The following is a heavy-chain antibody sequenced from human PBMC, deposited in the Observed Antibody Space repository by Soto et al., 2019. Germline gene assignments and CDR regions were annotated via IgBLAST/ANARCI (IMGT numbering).Heavy chain of an antibody. CDR2: IKQDGSEK. V-gene: IGHV3-7*04. CDR3: ARAASSARYYYIDV. CDR1: GFTFSSYW. Sequence: GGSLRLSCAASGFTFSSYWMSWVRQAPGKGLEWVANIKQDGSEKYYVDSVKGRFTISRDNAKNSLYLQMNSLRAEDTAVYYCARAASSARYYYIDVWGKGTTVTVSS. D-gene: IGHD6-25*01. J-gene: IGHJ6*03.